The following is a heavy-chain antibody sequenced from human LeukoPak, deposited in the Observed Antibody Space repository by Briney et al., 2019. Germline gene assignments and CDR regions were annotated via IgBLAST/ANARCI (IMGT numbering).Heavy chain of an antibody. CDR2: ISSSSSCT. D-gene: IGHD2-15*01. Sequence: PGGSLRLSCAASGFTFSDYYMSWIRQAPGKGLEWVSYISSSSSCTNYADSVKGRFTISRDNAKNSLYLQMNSLRAEDTAVYYCARVASNGYLDYWGQGTLVTVSS. J-gene: IGHJ4*02. V-gene: IGHV3-11*05. CDR3: ARVASNGYLDY. CDR1: GFTFSDYY.